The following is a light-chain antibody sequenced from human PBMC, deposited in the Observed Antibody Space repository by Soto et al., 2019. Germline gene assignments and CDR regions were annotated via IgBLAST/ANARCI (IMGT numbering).Light chain of an antibody. J-gene: IGKJ1*01. CDR3: QQYGSSPT. V-gene: IGKV3-20*01. CDR2: GAS. CDR1: QSVSSNY. Sequence: EIGLTQSPGTLSLSPGERATLSCRASQSVSSNYLAWYQQKPGQAPSLLIYGASSRATGVPDRFSGSGSGTDFTLTISRLEPEDCAVSYCQQYGSSPTFGQGTKVEIK.